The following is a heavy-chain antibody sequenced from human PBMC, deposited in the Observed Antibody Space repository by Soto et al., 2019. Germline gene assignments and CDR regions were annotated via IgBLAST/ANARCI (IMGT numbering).Heavy chain of an antibody. CDR2: ISYDGSNK. D-gene: IGHD3-3*01. CDR1: GFTFSSYA. CDR3: ARDITIFGVVTTYYYYGMDV. Sequence: LILSCAASGFTFSSYAMHWVRQAPGKGLEWVAVISYDGSNKYYADSVKGRFTISRDNSKNTLYLQMNSLRAEDTAVYYCARDITIFGVVTTYYYYGMDVWGQGTTVTVSS. V-gene: IGHV3-30-3*01. J-gene: IGHJ6*02.